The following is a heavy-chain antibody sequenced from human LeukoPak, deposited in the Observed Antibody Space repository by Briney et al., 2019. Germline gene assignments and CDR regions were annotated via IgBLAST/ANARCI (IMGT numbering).Heavy chain of an antibody. D-gene: IGHD5-12*01. CDR2: ISNGGHHT. J-gene: IGHJ4*02. Sequence: PGGSLRLSCAASGISFNNYGMSWVRQAPGKGLEWVSSISNGGHHTYYADSVRGQFTISRDNSKNTLYLQMNSLRAEDTAVYYCAKDGGDSGYDFGFDYWGQGTLVTVSS. V-gene: IGHV3-23*01. CDR3: AKDGGDSGYDFGFDY. CDR1: GISFNNYG.